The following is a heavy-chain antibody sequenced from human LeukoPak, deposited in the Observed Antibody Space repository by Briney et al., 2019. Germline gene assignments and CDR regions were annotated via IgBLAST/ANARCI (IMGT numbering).Heavy chain of an antibody. V-gene: IGHV3-30*02. Sequence: GGSLRLSCAASGFTFSSYGMHWVRQAPGKGPEWVAFIRYDGSNKYYADSVKGRFTISRDNSKNTLYLQMNSLRAEDTAVYYCAKDHSSSWYIYAFDIWGQGTMVTVSS. CDR3: AKDHSSSWYIYAFDI. CDR2: IRYDGSNK. D-gene: IGHD6-13*01. J-gene: IGHJ3*02. CDR1: GFTFSSYG.